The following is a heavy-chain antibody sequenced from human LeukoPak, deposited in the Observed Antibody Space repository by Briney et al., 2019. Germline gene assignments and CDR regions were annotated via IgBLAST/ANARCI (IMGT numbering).Heavy chain of an antibody. Sequence: GGSLRLSCAASRFTFSNYDMNWVRQAPGKGLEWVSYISSGSSSIFYADSVKGRFTISRDNAKNSLYLQMNSLRVEDTAVYYCARGGIAPRFAYWGQGTLVTASS. V-gene: IGHV3-48*03. CDR1: RFTFSNYD. J-gene: IGHJ4*02. CDR3: ARGGIAPRFAY. CDR2: ISSGSSSI. D-gene: IGHD6-6*01.